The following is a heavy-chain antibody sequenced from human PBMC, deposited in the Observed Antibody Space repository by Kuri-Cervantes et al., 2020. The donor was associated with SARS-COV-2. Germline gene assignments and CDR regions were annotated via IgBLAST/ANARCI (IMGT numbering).Heavy chain of an antibody. V-gene: IGHV4-39*01. D-gene: IGHD3-10*01. J-gene: IGHJ3*02. CDR3: ARNLVWFGELLYPPAGAFDI. CDR1: GGSISSSSYY. CDR2: IYYSGST. Sequence: SETLSLTCTVSGGSISSSSYYWGWIHQPPGKGLEWIGSIYYSGSTYYNPSLKSRVTISVDTSKNQFSLKLSSVTAADTAVYYCARNLVWFGELLYPPAGAFDIWGQGTMVTVSS.